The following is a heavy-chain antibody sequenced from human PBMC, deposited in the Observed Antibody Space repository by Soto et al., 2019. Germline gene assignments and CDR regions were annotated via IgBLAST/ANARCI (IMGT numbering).Heavy chain of an antibody. CDR2: INPSGGTT. Sequence: QVQLVQSGAEVKKPGASVKVSCKASGFSFTNYYVHWVRQAPGQGLEWMGIINPSGGTTNYAQKFQARVTMTRDTSTSTVYMELSSLTSEDTAVYYCARDVVEYCSGGPCPTPYYYMDVWGKGTTVTASS. V-gene: IGHV1-46*01. J-gene: IGHJ6*03. CDR3: ARDVVEYCSGGPCPTPYYYMDV. D-gene: IGHD2-15*01. CDR1: GFSFTNYY.